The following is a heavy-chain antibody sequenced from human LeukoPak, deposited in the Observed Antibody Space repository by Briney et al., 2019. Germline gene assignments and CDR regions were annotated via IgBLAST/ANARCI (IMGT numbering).Heavy chain of an antibody. CDR3: ARSLSAGSGWYYFDY. Sequence: PGRSLRLSCAASGFTFSHYGMHWVRQAPGKGLEWVAFIRFDGSDTYYEESVKGRFTVSRDNSKDALDLQVNSLRAEDTAMYYCARSLSAGSGWYYFDYGGQGTLVTVSS. CDR2: IRFDGSDT. D-gene: IGHD6-19*01. J-gene: IGHJ4*02. CDR1: GFTFSHYG. V-gene: IGHV3-33*01.